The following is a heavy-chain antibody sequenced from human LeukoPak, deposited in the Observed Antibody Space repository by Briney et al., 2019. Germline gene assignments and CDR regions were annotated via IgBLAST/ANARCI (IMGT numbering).Heavy chain of an antibody. CDR3: ARFSSGWYNYWFDP. D-gene: IGHD6-19*01. Sequence: PSETLSLTCAVSGYSISSGYYWGWIRQPPGKGLEWIGSIYHSGSTYYNPSLKSRVTISVDTSKNQFSLKLSSVTAADTAVYYCARFSSGWYNYWFDPWGQGTLVTVSP. J-gene: IGHJ5*02. V-gene: IGHV4-38-2*01. CDR1: GYSISSGYY. CDR2: IYHSGST.